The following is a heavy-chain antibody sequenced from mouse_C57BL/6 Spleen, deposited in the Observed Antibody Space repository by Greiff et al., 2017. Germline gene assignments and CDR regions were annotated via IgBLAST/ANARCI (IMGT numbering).Heavy chain of an antibody. CDR3: ARGDSSGYGDY. D-gene: IGHD3-2*02. Sequence: VQLQQSGPELVKPGASVKISCKASGYAFSSSWMNWVKQRPGKGLEWIGRIYPGDGDTNYNGKFKGKATLTADKSSSTAYMQLSSLTSEDSAVYFCARGDSSGYGDYWGQGTTLTVSS. CDR2: IYPGDGDT. V-gene: IGHV1-82*01. J-gene: IGHJ2*01. CDR1: GYAFSSSW.